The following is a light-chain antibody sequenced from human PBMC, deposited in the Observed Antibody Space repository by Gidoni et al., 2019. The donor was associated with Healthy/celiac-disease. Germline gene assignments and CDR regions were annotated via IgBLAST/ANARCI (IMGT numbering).Light chain of an antibody. CDR2: AAS. CDR1: QGISSY. CDR3: QQLNSYPPCS. V-gene: IGKV1-9*01. Sequence: DIQLTQSPSFLSASVGDRVTITCRASQGISSYLAWYQQKPGNAPKLLIYAASTLQSGVPSRFSGSGSGTEFTLTISSLQPEDFATYYCQQLNSYPPCSFGQGTKLEIK. J-gene: IGKJ2*04.